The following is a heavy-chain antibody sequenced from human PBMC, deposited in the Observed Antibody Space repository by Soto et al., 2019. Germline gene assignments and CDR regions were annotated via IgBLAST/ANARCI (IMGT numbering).Heavy chain of an antibody. CDR1: GGSISSYY. CDR2: IYYSGST. D-gene: IGHD5-12*01. V-gene: IGHV4-59*01. Sequence: QVQLQESGPGLVKPSETLSLTCTVSGGSISSYYWSWIRQPPGKGLEWIGYIYYSGSTNYNPSLKSRVTISVDTSKNQFSLKLSSVTAADTAVYYCAREGDQDGYNAIDYWGQGTLVTVSS. J-gene: IGHJ4*02. CDR3: AREGDQDGYNAIDY.